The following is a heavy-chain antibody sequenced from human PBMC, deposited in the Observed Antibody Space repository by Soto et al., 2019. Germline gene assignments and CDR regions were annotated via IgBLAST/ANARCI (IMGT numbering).Heavy chain of an antibody. CDR2: INPSGGST. V-gene: IGHV1-46*01. D-gene: IGHD6-13*01. J-gene: IGHJ6*02. CDR1: GYTFTSYY. Sequence: ASVKVSCKASGYTFTSYYMHWVRQAPGQGLEWMGIINPSGGSTSYAQKFQGRVTMTRDTSTSTVYMELSSLRSEDTAVYYCARQHSSSPAPYYYGMDVWGQGTTVTVS. CDR3: ARQHSSSPAPYYYGMDV.